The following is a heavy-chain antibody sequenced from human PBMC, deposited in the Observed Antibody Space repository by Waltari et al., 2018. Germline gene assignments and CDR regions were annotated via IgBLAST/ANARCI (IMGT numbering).Heavy chain of an antibody. Sequence: QVQLQQWGAGLLKPSETLSLPCAVYGGSFSGYYWSWIRQPPGKGLEWIGEINHSGRTNDNPSRKSRVTISVDTSKNQCSLKLSSVTAADTAVYYCARGEGYGVFVLNYWGQGTLVTVSS. J-gene: IGHJ4*02. CDR1: GGSFSGYY. CDR2: INHSGRT. V-gene: IGHV4-34*01. CDR3: ARGEGYGVFVLNY. D-gene: IGHD3-16*01.